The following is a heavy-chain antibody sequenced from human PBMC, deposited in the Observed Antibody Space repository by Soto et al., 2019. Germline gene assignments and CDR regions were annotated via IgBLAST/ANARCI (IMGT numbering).Heavy chain of an antibody. V-gene: IGHV3-48*02. Sequence: PGGSLRLSCAASGFTFSSYAMSWVRQAPGKGLEWVSYISSSSSTIYYADSVKGRFTISRDNAKNSLYLQMNSLRDEDTAVYYWARVPTGTTLDYYYYYGMDVWGQGTTVTVSS. D-gene: IGHD1-7*01. CDR1: GFTFSSYA. CDR2: ISSSSSTI. J-gene: IGHJ6*02. CDR3: ARVPTGTTLDYYYYYGMDV.